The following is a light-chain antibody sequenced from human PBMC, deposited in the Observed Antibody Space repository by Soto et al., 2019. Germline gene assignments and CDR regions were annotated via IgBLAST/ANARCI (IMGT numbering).Light chain of an antibody. J-gene: IGKJ5*01. V-gene: IGKV3-11*01. CDR3: QQRSDWPAIT. CDR2: DAS. CDR1: QRVSNY. Sequence: EIVLTQSPATLSLSPGERATLSCRASQRVSNYVAWYQQRPGQAPRLLIYDASKRATDTPARFSGSGSGTDFTLTISSLEPEDFALYHCQQRSDWPAITFGQGTRLEI.